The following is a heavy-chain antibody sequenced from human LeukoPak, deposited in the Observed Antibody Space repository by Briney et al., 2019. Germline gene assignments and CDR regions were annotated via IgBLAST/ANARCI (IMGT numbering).Heavy chain of an antibody. V-gene: IGHV3-21*01. CDR2: ISSSGSYI. Sequence: GGSLRLSCAASGFTFSSYSMNWGRQAPGKGLEWVSSISSSGSYIYYADSVKGRFTTSRDNAKNSLYLQMNSLRAEDTAVYYCARVYGSGSVYAFDIWGQGTMVTVSS. D-gene: IGHD3-10*01. CDR1: GFTFSSYS. J-gene: IGHJ3*02. CDR3: ARVYGSGSVYAFDI.